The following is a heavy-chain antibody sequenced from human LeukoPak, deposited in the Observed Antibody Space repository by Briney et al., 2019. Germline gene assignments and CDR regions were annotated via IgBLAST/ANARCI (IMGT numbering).Heavy chain of an antibody. CDR1: GFTFSSYG. V-gene: IGHV3-23*01. CDR2: ISGSGGST. Sequence: GGTLRLSCAASGFTFSSYGMSWVRQAPGKGLEWVSAISGSGGSTYYADSVKGRFTISRDNAKKSLYLQMNSLRAEDTAVYYCARVEDYDILTGFDYWGQGTLVTVSS. J-gene: IGHJ4*02. D-gene: IGHD3-9*01. CDR3: ARVEDYDILTGFDY.